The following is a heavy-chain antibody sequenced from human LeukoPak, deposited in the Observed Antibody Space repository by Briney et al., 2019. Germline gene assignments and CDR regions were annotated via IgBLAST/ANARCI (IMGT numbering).Heavy chain of an antibody. CDR2: IYSGGTT. CDR1: GFTVSTNC. V-gene: IGHV3-53*04. CDR3: ARVDTVMAYYFDL. J-gene: IGHJ4*02. D-gene: IGHD5-18*01. Sequence: GGSLRLSCAASGFTVSTNCMTWVRQAPGEGLEWVSTIYSGGTTYYADSVMGRFTISRHNSRNTLYLQMNSLRAEDTAVYYCARVDTVMAYYFDLWGQGTLVTVSS.